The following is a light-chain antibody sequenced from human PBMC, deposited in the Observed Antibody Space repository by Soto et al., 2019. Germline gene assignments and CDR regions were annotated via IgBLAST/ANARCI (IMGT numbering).Light chain of an antibody. CDR1: QSVSSY. J-gene: IGKJ1*01. CDR3: QQRSNWPPWT. CDR2: DAS. Sequence: EIVLTQSPATLSLSPGERATLSCRASQSVSSYLAWYQQKPGQAPRLLLYDASNRATGIPPRFSGSGSGTDFTLTISSLEPEDFAVYYCQQRSNWPPWTFGQGTKVDIK. V-gene: IGKV3-11*01.